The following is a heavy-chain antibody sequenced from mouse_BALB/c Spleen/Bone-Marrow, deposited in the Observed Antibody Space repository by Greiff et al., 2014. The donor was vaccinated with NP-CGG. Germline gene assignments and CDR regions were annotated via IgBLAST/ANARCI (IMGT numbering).Heavy chain of an antibody. CDR2: ISYDGSN. D-gene: IGHD2-14*01. CDR3: AGYDEAWFAY. V-gene: IGHV3-6*02. CDR1: GYSITSGYY. J-gene: IGHJ3*01. Sequence: VQLKQSGPGLVKPSQSLSLTCSVTGYSITSGYYWNWIRQFPGNKLEWMGYISYDGSNNYNPSLKNRISITRDTSKNQFFLKLNSVTTEDTATYYRAGYDEAWFAYWGQGTLVTVSA.